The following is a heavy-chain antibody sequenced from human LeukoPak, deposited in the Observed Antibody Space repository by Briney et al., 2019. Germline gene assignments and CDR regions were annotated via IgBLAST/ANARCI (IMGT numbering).Heavy chain of an antibody. CDR3: ARGDSGEGHDAFDI. CDR2: INPNSGGT. CDR1: GYTFTGYY. D-gene: IGHD7-27*01. Sequence: ASVKVSCKASGYTFTGYYMHWVRQAPGQGLEWMGWINPNSGGTNYAQKFQGRVTMTRDTSISTAYMELSRLRSDDTAVYYCARGDSGEGHDAFDIWGQGTMVTVSS. V-gene: IGHV1-2*02. J-gene: IGHJ3*02.